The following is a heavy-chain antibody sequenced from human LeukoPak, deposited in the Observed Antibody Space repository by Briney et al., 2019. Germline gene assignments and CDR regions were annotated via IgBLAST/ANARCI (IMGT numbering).Heavy chain of an antibody. CDR2: INTGNGNT. D-gene: IGHD5-18*01. CDR3: ARCGYSDAWSCDH. CDR1: GYTFTSYT. Sequence: ASVKVSCKASGYTFTSYTIHWVRQAPGQRLEWMGWINTGNGNTEYSQKFQGRVTVTTDTSASTAYMELSSLRSKHTAVYYCARCGYSDAWSCDHWGQGTLVTVSS. J-gene: IGHJ5*02. V-gene: IGHV1-3*04.